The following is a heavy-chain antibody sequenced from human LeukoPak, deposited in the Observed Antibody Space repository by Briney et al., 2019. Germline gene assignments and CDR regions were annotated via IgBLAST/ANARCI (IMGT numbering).Heavy chain of an antibody. CDR2: IKSKTDGGTT. V-gene: IGHV3-15*01. CDR1: GFTFSNAW. J-gene: IGHJ4*02. D-gene: IGHD3-22*01. Sequence: GGSLRLSCAASGFTFSNAWMSWVRQAPGKGLEWVGRIKSKTDGGTTDYAAPVKGRFTISRDDSKNTLYLQMNSLKTEDTAVYYCTTMAYYYDSSGYSLYDYWGQGTLVTVSS. CDR3: TTMAYYYDSSGYSLYDY.